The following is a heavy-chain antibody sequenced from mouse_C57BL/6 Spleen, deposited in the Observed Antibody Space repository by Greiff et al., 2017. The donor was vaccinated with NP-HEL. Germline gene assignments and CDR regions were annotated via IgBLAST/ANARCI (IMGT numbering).Heavy chain of an antibody. CDR2: INPSSGYT. V-gene: IGHV1-4*01. CDR3: ARGTAVVATGFDY. D-gene: IGHD1-1*01. Sequence: QVQLKESGAELARPGASVKMSCKASGYTFTSYTMHWVKQRPGQGLEWIGYINPSSGYTKYNQKFKDKATLTADKSSSTAYMQLSSLTSEDSAVYYCARGTAVVATGFDYWGQGTTLTVSS. J-gene: IGHJ2*01. CDR1: GYTFTSYT.